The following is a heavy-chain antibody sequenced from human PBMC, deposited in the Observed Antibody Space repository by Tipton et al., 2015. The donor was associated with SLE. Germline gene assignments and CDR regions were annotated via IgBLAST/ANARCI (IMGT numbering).Heavy chain of an antibody. V-gene: IGHV4-34*01. J-gene: IGHJ3*02. Sequence: TLTLTCAVYGGSFSGYYWSWIRQPPGKGLEWIGSIYYSGSTYYNPSLKSRVTISVDTSKNQFSLKLSSVTAADTAVYYCARKPRYGDLVNAFDIWGQGTMVTVSS. CDR2: IYYSGST. CDR1: GGSFSGYY. CDR3: ARKPRYGDLVNAFDI. D-gene: IGHD4-17*01.